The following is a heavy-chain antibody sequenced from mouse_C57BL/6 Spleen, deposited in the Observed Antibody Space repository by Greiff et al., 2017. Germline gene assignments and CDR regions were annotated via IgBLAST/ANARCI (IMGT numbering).Heavy chain of an antibody. Sequence: VKLMESGAELVRPGASVKLSCKASGYTFPDYYINWVKQRPGQGLEWIARIYPGSGNTYYNEKFKGKATLTAEKSSSTAYMQLSSLTSEDSAVYFCARQDSIYAMDYWGQGTSVTVSS. D-gene: IGHD3-2*01. CDR1: GYTFPDYY. CDR3: ARQDSIYAMDY. J-gene: IGHJ4*01. CDR2: IYPGSGNT. V-gene: IGHV1-76*01.